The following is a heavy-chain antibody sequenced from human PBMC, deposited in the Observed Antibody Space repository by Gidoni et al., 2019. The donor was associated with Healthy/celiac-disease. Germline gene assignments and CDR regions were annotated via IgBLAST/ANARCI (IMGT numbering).Heavy chain of an antibody. CDR2: IYYSGST. D-gene: IGHD3-22*01. V-gene: IGHV4-59*01. CDR1: GGSISSYY. Sequence: QVQLQESGPGLVKPSETLSLTCTVSGGSISSYYWSWIRQPPGKGLEWIGYIYYSGSTNYNPSLKSRVTISVDTSKNQFSLKLSSVTAADTAVYYCARVYYYDSSGRYAGAFDIWGQGTMVTVSS. J-gene: IGHJ3*02. CDR3: ARVYYYDSSGRYAGAFDI.